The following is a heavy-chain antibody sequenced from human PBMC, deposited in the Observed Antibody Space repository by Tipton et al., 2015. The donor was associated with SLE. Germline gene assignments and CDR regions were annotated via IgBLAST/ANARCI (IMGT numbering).Heavy chain of an antibody. D-gene: IGHD5-18*01. V-gene: IGHV4-39*01. Sequence: TLSLTCSVSGFSVSTSNYYWSWIRQPPGKGLEWLASIFYSGSSYYNPSLRSRLTISVDTSYNQFSLRLSSVTAADTAVYYCARRRDGYGYEKRYFDYWGQGSLVTVAS. CDR3: ARRRDGYGYEKRYFDY. J-gene: IGHJ4*02. CDR1: GFSVSTSNYY. CDR2: IFYSGSS.